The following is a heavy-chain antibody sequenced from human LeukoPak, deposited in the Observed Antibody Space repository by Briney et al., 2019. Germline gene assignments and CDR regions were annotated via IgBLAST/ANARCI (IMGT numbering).Heavy chain of an antibody. Sequence: SETLSLTCTVSGGSITSYYWSWIRQSPGKGLEWIGYISYTGSTNYNPSLQSRVTMSIDTSKNQFSLRLSSVTAADTAMYYCARGTMTAAGTFTSLDYWGQGTLVTVSS. V-gene: IGHV4-59*08. CDR2: ISYTGST. D-gene: IGHD6-13*01. J-gene: IGHJ4*02. CDR1: GGSITSYY. CDR3: ARGTMTAAGTFTSLDY.